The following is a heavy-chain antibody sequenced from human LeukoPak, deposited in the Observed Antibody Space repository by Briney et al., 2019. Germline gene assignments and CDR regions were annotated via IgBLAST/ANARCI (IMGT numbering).Heavy chain of an antibody. D-gene: IGHD2-2*01. CDR3: AKGYCSSTNCKESFFDY. CDR2: ISASGGST. V-gene: IGHV3-23*01. Sequence: PGGSLRPSCAASGFTFSSYAMNWVRQAPGKGLEWVSTISASGGSTYYFVKGRFTISRDNSKNTLYLQMNSLRAEDTAVYYCAKGYCSSTNCKESFFDYWGQGTLVTVSS. J-gene: IGHJ4*02. CDR1: GFTFSSYA.